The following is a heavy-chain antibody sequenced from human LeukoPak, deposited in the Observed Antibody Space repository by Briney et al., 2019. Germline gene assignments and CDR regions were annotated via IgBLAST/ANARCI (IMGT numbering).Heavy chain of an antibody. V-gene: IGHV4-61*02. CDR3: ARDVGYCSGGSCYQGSY. D-gene: IGHD2-15*01. CDR2: IYTSGST. Sequence: SETLSLTCTVSGGSISSGSYYWSWIRQPAGKGLEWIGRIYTSGSTNYNPSLKSRVTMSVDTSKNQFSLKLSSVTAADTAVYYCARDVGYCSGGSCYQGSYWGQGTLVTVSS. CDR1: GGSISSGSYY. J-gene: IGHJ4*02.